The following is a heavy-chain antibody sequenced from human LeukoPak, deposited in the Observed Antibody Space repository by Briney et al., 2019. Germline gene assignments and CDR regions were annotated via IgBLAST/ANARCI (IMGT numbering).Heavy chain of an antibody. J-gene: IGHJ5*02. CDR1: GGSISSSDYY. Sequence: SETLSLTCTVSGGSISSSDYYWSWIRRPAGKGLEWIGRIYTSGSTNYNPSLKTRVTMSVDTSKNQFSLKLSSVTAADTAVYYCARGPLTMTRGFDPWGQGTLVTVSS. D-gene: IGHD4-17*01. CDR3: ARGPLTMTRGFDP. CDR2: IYTSGST. V-gene: IGHV4-61*02.